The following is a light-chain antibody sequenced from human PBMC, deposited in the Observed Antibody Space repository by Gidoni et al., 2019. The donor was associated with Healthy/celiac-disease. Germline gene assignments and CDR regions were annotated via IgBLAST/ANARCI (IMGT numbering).Light chain of an antibody. CDR3: QQYDNLLTWT. J-gene: IGKJ1*01. Sequence: IQLTQSPSSLSASVGDRVTITCQASQDISNYLNWYQQKPGKAPKLLIYDASNLETGVPSRFSGSGSRTDFTFTISSLQPEDIVTYYCQQYDNLLTWTFGQGTKVEIK. CDR2: DAS. CDR1: QDISNY. V-gene: IGKV1-33*01.